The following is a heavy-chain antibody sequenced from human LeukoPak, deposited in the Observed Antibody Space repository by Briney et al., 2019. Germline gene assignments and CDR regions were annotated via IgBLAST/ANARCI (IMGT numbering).Heavy chain of an antibody. D-gene: IGHD6-13*01. Sequence: PGESLKISCKGSGYGSGYSFTSHWIAWVLQMPGKGLDWMGIIYPRDSNTIYSPSFQGQVTISVDTSINTAYLQWISLKASDTAMYYCARHPIAAGGAYNWFDPWGQGTLVTVSS. CDR3: ARHPIAAGGAYNWFDP. CDR1: GYSFTSHW. V-gene: IGHV5-51*01. CDR2: IYPRDSNT. J-gene: IGHJ5*02.